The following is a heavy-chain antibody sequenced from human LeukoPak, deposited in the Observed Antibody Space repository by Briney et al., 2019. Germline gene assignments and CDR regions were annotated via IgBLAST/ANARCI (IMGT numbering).Heavy chain of an antibody. Sequence: ASVTVSCKASGYTFTIYDINWVRQATGQGLEWMGWMNPNSGNTGYAQKFQGRVTMTRNTSISTAYMELSSLRSEDTAVYYCAKKMTTSRGGRYYFDYWGQGTLVTVSS. J-gene: IGHJ4*02. V-gene: IGHV1-8*01. CDR3: AKKMTTSRGGRYYFDY. CDR1: GYTFTIYD. CDR2: MNPNSGNT. D-gene: IGHD4-17*01.